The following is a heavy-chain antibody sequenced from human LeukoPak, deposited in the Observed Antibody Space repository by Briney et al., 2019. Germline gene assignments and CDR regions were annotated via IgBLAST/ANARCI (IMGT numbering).Heavy chain of an antibody. CDR2: INHSGST. CDR3: ASRLRGYSYSNRYYYYYMDV. J-gene: IGHJ6*03. Sequence: PSETLSLTCAVYGGSFSGYYWSWIRQPPGKGLEWIGEINHSGSTNYNPSLKSRVTISVDTSKNQFSLKLSSVTAADTAVYYCASRLRGYSYSNRYYYYYMDVWGKGTTVTISS. V-gene: IGHV4-34*01. D-gene: IGHD5-18*01. CDR1: GGSFSGYY.